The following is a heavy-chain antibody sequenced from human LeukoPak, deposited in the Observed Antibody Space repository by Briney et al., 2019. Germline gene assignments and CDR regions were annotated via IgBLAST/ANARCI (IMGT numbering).Heavy chain of an antibody. J-gene: IGHJ5*02. CDR2: INPNSGGT. Sequence: ASVTVSCKASGYTFTDYYMHWVRQAPAQGREGMGWINPNSGGTNYPQKFRGRVTMTRDTSISTAYMELSRLRSDDTAVYYCARAGYSSSWSRPAAFDRGGQAPLVAVS. CDR1: GYTFTDYY. D-gene: IGHD6-13*01. V-gene: IGHV1-2*02. CDR3: ARAGYSSSWSRPAAFDR.